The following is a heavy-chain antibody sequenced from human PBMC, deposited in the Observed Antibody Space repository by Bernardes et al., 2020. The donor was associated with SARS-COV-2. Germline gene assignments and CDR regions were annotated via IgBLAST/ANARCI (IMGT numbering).Heavy chain of an antibody. CDR3: VKHTADGYNQFDS. Sequence: GGSLRLSCSASGFTFSDYSMHWVRQAPGKGLECVSVISGSGGSTYYAGSVKGRFTISRDNSKNTLYLQMSSLRAEDTAFYYCVKHTADGYNQFDSWGQGTLVTVSS. J-gene: IGHJ4*02. D-gene: IGHD5-12*01. V-gene: IGHV3-64D*06. CDR1: GFTFSDYS. CDR2: ISGSGGST.